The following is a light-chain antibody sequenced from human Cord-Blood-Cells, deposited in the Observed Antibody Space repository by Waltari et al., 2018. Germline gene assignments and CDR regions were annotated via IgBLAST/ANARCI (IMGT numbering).Light chain of an antibody. V-gene: IGLV2-14*01. CDR2: EVS. CDR3: SSYTSSSTLVV. J-gene: IGLJ2*01. Sequence: QSALTQPASVSGSPGQSITIPCTGTRSDVGGYNYVSWYQQHPGKAPNLMIYEVSNRPSGVSNRFSGSKSGNTASLTISGLQAEDEADYYCSSYTSSSTLVVFGGGTKLTVL. CDR1: RSDVGGYNY.